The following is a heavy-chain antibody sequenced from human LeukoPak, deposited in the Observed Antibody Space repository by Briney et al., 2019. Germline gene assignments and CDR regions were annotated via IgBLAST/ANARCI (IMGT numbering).Heavy chain of an antibody. CDR3: ARARGRWVTNFDY. CDR2: ISYDGSNK. D-gene: IGHD4-17*01. CDR1: GFTFSSYA. Sequence: GRSLRLSCAASGFTFSSYAMHWVRQAPGKGLEWVAVISYDGSNKYYADSVKGRFTISRDNSKNTLYLQMNSLRAEDTAVYHCARARGRWVTNFDYWGQGTLVTVSS. J-gene: IGHJ4*02. V-gene: IGHV3-30-3*01.